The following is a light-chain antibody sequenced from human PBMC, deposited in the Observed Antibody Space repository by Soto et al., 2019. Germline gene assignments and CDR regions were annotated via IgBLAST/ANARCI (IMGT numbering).Light chain of an antibody. J-gene: IGKJ2*01. V-gene: IGKV1-39*01. CDR1: QGISTY. CDR2: AAS. Sequence: QVTQSPSSLSASVGDRVTITCRASQGISTYLNWYQQKPGKAPKLLIYAASSLQSGVPSRFRGSGFGTEFTLTISSLQPDDFATYYCQQLNDDPLATLGQGTKVDIK. CDR3: QQLNDDPLAT.